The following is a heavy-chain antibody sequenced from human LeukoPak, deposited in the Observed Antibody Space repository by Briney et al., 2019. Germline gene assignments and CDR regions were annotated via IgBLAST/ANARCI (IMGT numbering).Heavy chain of an antibody. V-gene: IGHV4-59*01. J-gene: IGHJ1*01. CDR2: AYYSGST. CDR1: GGSISSYY. D-gene: IGHD2-15*01. Sequence: SETLSLTCTVSGGSISSYYWSWIRQPPGKGLEFIGYAYYSGSTTYNPSLKSRLSISVDTSKNQFSLRLHSVTAADTAVYYCASGEWIVGYFLHWGQGTLVTVSS. CDR3: ASGEWIVGYFLH.